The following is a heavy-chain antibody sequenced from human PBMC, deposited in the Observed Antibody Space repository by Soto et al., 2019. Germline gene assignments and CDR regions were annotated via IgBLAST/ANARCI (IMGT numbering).Heavy chain of an antibody. J-gene: IGHJ3*01. CDR3: AKVAFENNGVWEAFDV. CDR2: LVGSGGSI. Sequence: PGGSLRLSCAASGFTFSAYAMNWVRQAPGKGLEWVSGLVGSGGSISYAASVRGRFTVSRDNSKNMLFLQMTSLRADDTAVYYWAKVAFENNGVWEAFDVGGKGKKVTVPS. V-gene: IGHV3-23*01. D-gene: IGHD2-8*01. CDR1: GFTFSAYA.